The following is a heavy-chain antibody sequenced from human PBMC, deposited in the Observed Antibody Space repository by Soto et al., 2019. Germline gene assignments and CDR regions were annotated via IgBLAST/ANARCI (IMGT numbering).Heavy chain of an antibody. D-gene: IGHD3-3*01. CDR2: ISGSGGST. V-gene: IGHV3-23*01. J-gene: IGHJ4*02. Sequence: GGSLILSCAASGFTFSSDAMCWVRQAPGKGLEWVSAISGSGGSTYYADSVKGQFTISRDNSKNTLYLQMNSMRAEDTAVYYCAKDLSKSAITMLTRYFDFWGQATLVTVSS. CDR3: AKDLSKSAITMLTRYFDF. CDR1: GFTFSSDA.